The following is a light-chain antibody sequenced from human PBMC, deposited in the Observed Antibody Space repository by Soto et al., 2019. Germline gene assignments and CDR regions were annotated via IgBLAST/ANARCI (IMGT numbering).Light chain of an antibody. J-gene: IGKJ1*01. CDR2: GAS. CDR1: QSVNSNY. CDR3: QQYGSSPRT. V-gene: IGKV3-20*01. Sequence: EIVLTQSPSTLSSSPGERATLSCRASQSVNSNYLAWYQQKPGQAPRLLIYGASSRATGIPEKFSGSGSGTDFTLTISRLEPEDSAVYHCQQYGSSPRTFGQGTKVEIK.